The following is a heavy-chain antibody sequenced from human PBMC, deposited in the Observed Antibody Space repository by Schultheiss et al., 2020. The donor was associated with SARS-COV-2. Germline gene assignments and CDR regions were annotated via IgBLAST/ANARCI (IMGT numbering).Heavy chain of an antibody. V-gene: IGHV3-30*02. CDR1: GFTFSSYG. J-gene: IGHJ4*02. CDR2: IWYDGSNK. Sequence: GGSLRLSCAASGFTFSSYGMHWVRQAPGKGLEWVAVIWYDGSNKYYADSVKGRFTISRDNSKNTLYLQMNSLRAEDTAVYYCANAPRYCSGGSCYGGVLVYWGQGTLVTVSS. D-gene: IGHD2-15*01. CDR3: ANAPRYCSGGSCYGGVLVY.